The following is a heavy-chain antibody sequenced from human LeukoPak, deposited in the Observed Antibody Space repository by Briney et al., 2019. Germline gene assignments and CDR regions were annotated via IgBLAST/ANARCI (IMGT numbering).Heavy chain of an antibody. CDR2: IYHSGST. J-gene: IGHJ6*04. V-gene: IGHV4-38-2*01. CDR1: GYSIRSGYY. Sequence: PSETLSLTCAVSGYSIRSGYYWGWIRQPPGKGLEWIGTIYHSGSTYYNPSLKSRVTISLDTSKNQFPLKLSSVTAADTAVYYCARVRMTGTLDVWGKGTTVTVSS. CDR3: ARVRMTGTLDV. D-gene: IGHD3-9*01.